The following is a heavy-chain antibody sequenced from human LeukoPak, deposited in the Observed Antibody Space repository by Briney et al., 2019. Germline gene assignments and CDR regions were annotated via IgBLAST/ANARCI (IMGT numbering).Heavy chain of an antibody. CDR1: GFTFSSYS. CDR3: ARALPYGDYGAFDI. J-gene: IGHJ3*02. Sequence: PGGSLRLSCAASGFTFSSYSMNWVRQAPGKGLEWVANIKQDGSEKYYVDSVKGRFTISRDNAKNSLYLQMNSLRAEDTAVYYCARALPYGDYGAFDIWGQGTMVTVSS. V-gene: IGHV3-7*01. D-gene: IGHD4-17*01. CDR2: IKQDGSEK.